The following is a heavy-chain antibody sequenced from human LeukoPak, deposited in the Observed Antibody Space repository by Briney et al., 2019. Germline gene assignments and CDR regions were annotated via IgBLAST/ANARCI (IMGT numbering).Heavy chain of an antibody. V-gene: IGHV3-21*01. J-gene: IGHJ3*02. CDR3: ARDFPKRGHAFDI. Sequence: GGSLRLSCAASGFTFSSYSMNWVRQAPGKGLEWVSSISSSSSYIYYADSVKGRFTISRDNAKNSLYLQMNSLRAEDTAVYYCARDFPKRGHAFDIWGQGTMVTVSS. D-gene: IGHD3-10*01. CDR1: GFTFSSYS. CDR2: ISSSSSYI.